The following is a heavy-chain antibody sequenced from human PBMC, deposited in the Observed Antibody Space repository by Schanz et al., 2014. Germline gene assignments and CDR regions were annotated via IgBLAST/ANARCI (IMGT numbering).Heavy chain of an antibody. CDR1: GFAFDTYW. Sequence: EVQLVESGGGLVQPGGSLRLSCAASGFAFDTYWMSWVRQAPVKGLEWVANIKHDGSEKYYVDSVKGRFTISRDNAKTSMYLEMNSRRAEDTAVFYCARVGGTYYDFWSGVPPTVMHDGFDIWGQGTMVTVS. V-gene: IGHV3-7*01. D-gene: IGHD3-3*01. CDR3: ARVGGTYYDFWSGVPPTVMHDGFDI. J-gene: IGHJ3*02. CDR2: IKHDGSEK.